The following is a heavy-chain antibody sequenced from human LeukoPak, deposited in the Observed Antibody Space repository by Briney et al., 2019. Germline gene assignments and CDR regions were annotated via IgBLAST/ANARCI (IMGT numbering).Heavy chain of an antibody. J-gene: IGHJ4*02. CDR3: AKDADTGGRTTFDY. CDR2: ISGSGGGT. Sequence: GGSLRLSCAASGFTFSRYAMSWVRQAPGKGLEWVSTISGSGGGTYYADSVKGRFTISRDNSKNTLYLQMNSLRAEDTAVYYCAKDADTGGRTTFDYWGQGTLVTVSS. D-gene: IGHD2-8*02. CDR1: GFTFSRYA. V-gene: IGHV3-23*01.